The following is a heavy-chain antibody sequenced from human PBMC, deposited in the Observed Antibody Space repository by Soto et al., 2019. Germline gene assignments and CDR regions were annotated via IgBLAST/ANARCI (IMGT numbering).Heavy chain of an antibody. V-gene: IGHV3-48*02. CDR3: ARGDILTGYYRGVCDY. CDR2: ISSSSSTI. D-gene: IGHD3-9*01. J-gene: IGHJ4*02. Sequence: EVQLVESGGGLVQPGGSLRLSCAASGFTFSSYSMNWVRQAPGKGLEWVSYISSSSSTIYYADSVKGRFTISRDNAKNSLYLQMNSLRDEDTAVYYCARGDILTGYYRGVCDYWGQGTLVTVSS. CDR1: GFTFSSYS.